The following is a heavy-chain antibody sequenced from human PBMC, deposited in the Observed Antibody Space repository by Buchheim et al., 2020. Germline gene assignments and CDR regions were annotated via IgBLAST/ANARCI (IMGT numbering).Heavy chain of an antibody. CDR2: ISAYNGNT. V-gene: IGHV1-18*01. Sequence: QVQLVQSGAEVKKPGASVKVSCKASGYTFTSYGISWVRQAPGQGLEWMGWISAYNGNTNYAQKLQGRVTMTTDTSTSTAYMELRSLRSDDTAVYYCARARYGYCSGGSCYAYYYYMDVWGKGTT. CDR1: GYTFTSYG. D-gene: IGHD2-15*01. CDR3: ARARYGYCSGGSCYAYYYYMDV. J-gene: IGHJ6*03.